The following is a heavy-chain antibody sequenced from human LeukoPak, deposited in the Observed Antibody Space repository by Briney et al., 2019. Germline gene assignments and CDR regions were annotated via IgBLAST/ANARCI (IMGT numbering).Heavy chain of an antibody. CDR1: GFTFSSYG. J-gene: IGHJ4*02. CDR2: ISYDGSNK. D-gene: IGHD1-26*01. CDR3: SGSYPQRIER. Sequence: GGSLRLSCAASGFTFSSYGMHWVRQAPGKGLEWVAVISYDGSNKYYADSVKGRFTISRDNSKNTLYLQMNSLRAEDTAVYYCSGSYPQRIERGGQGTLVTVSS. V-gene: IGHV3-30*03.